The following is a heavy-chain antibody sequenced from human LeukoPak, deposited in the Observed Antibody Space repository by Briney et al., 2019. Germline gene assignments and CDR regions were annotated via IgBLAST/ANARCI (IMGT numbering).Heavy chain of an antibody. V-gene: IGHV4-61*08. CDR1: GGSISSGGYS. J-gene: IGHJ4*02. CDR2: IYYSGST. Sequence: PSETLSLTCAVSGGSISSGGYSWSWVRQPPGKGLEWIGSIYYSGSTHYNPSLESRVTISTDTSKNQFSLNLISVTAADTAAYYCARSYYYDSSGYYYSPNPIDYWGQGTLVTVSS. CDR3: ARSYYYDSSGYYYSPNPIDY. D-gene: IGHD3-22*01.